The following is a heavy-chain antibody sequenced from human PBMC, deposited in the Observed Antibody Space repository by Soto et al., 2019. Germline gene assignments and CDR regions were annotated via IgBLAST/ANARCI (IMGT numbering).Heavy chain of an antibody. CDR1: GYTFTSYC. V-gene: IGHV1-18*01. J-gene: IGHJ4*02. CDR2: ISAYNGNT. CDR3: ARVEVDTIIDY. Sequence: AAVKVACKASGYTFTSYCSSWVRQAPGQGLEWMGWISAYNGNTNYAQKLQGRVTMTTDTSTSTAYMELRSLRSDDTAVYYCARVEVDTIIDYWGQGTLVTVSS. D-gene: IGHD5-12*01.